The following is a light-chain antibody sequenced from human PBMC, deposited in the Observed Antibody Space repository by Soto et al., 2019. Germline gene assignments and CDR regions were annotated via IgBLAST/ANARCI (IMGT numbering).Light chain of an antibody. J-gene: IGKJ1*01. CDR3: QQYNDWPWT. CDR2: GAS. V-gene: IGKV3-15*01. Sequence: EIVMTQSPATLSVSPGERATLSCRASQTINSNLAWYQQKPGQAPRLLISGASTRATGIPARFSGSGAGTEFTLTISSLQSADFAVYHCQQYNDWPWTFGQGTRVEIK. CDR1: QTINSN.